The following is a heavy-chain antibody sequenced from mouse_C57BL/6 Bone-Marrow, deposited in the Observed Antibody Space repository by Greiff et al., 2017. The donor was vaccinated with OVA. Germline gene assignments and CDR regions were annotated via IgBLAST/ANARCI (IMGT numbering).Heavy chain of an antibody. V-gene: IGHV1-82*01. Sequence: QVQLQQSGPELVKPGASVKISCKASGYAFSSSWMNWVKQRPGKGLEWIGRIYPGDGDTNYNGKFKGKATLTADKSSSTAYMQLSSLTSEDSAVYFCARWEGGRYFDYWGQGTTLTVSS. D-gene: IGHD1-1*02. CDR2: IYPGDGDT. J-gene: IGHJ2*01. CDR3: ARWEGGRYFDY. CDR1: GYAFSSSW.